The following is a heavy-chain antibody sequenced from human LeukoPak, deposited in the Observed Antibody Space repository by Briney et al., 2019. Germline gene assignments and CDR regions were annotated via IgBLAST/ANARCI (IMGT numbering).Heavy chain of an antibody. CDR3: ARMGYSSGLLYYYYYMDV. CDR2: ISAYNGNT. V-gene: IGHV1-18*01. CDR1: GYTFTSYG. J-gene: IGHJ6*03. Sequence: GAAVTVSFMASGYTFTSYGISWVRQAPGQGLEWMGWISAYNGNTNYAQKLQGRGTITTDTSTSTAYMELRSLRSDDTAVYYCARMGYSSGLLYYYYYMDVWGKGTTVTVSS. D-gene: IGHD6-19*01.